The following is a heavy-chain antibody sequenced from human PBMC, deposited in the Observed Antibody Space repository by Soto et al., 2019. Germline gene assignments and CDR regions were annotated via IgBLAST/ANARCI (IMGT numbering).Heavy chain of an antibody. V-gene: IGHV3-74*03. Sequence: GGSLRLSCAASGFTFSSYWMHWVRQAPGKGLVWVSRIDTYGSATKYADSVRGRFTISRDNAKNTMSLQMNSLRAEDTAVYYCARVLKSSGRDIDVFDIWGQGTMVTVSS. CDR2: IDTYGSAT. J-gene: IGHJ3*02. CDR3: ARVLKSSGRDIDVFDI. D-gene: IGHD6-19*01. CDR1: GFTFSSYW.